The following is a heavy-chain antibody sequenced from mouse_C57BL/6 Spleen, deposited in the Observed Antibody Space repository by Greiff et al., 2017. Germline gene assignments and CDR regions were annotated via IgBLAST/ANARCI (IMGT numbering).Heavy chain of an antibody. CDR3: ARTGTLYYFDY. J-gene: IGHJ2*01. V-gene: IGHV1-69*01. Sequence: VQLQQPGAELVMPGASVKLSCKASGYTFTSYWMHWVKQRPGPGLEWIGEIDPSDSYTNYNQKFKGKSPLTVDKSSSTAYMQLSSLTSEDSAVYYCARTGTLYYFDYWGQGTTLTVSS. CDR2: IDPSDSYT. CDR1: GYTFTSYW. D-gene: IGHD4-1*01.